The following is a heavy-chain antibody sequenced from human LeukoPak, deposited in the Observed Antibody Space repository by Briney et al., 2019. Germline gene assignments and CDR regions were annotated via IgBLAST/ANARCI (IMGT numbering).Heavy chain of an antibody. CDR3: AKVGRYDFWSGRTPFDP. D-gene: IGHD3-3*01. CDR2: INWNGDST. Sequence: SGGSLRLSCAASGFTFDDYGMSWVRQAPGKGLEWVSGINWNGDSTGYADSVKGRFTISRDNAKNSLYLQMNSLRAEDTAVYYCAKVGRYDFWSGRTPFDPWGQGTLVTVSS. CDR1: GFTFDDYG. J-gene: IGHJ5*02. V-gene: IGHV3-20*04.